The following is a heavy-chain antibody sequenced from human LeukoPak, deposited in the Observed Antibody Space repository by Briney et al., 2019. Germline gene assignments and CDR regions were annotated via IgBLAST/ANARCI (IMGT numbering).Heavy chain of an antibody. CDR3: AKMQGYFDY. Sequence: GGSLRLSCAASGFTFSSHGMSWVRQAPGKGLEWVSAITGSGSSTYYSDSVKGRFTISRDNSKNTVYLQLNSLRAEYTAVYYCAKMQGYFDYWGQGTLVTVSS. J-gene: IGHJ4*02. CDR1: GFTFSSHG. V-gene: IGHV3-23*01. CDR2: ITGSGSST.